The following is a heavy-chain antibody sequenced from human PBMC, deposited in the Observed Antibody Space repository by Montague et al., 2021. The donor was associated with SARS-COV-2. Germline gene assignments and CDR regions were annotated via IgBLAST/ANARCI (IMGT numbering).Heavy chain of an antibody. Sequence: SLRLSCAASGFTFSNYNMNWVRQAPGRGLEWVSSISSSSSYIYYADSVKGRFTISRDNAKNSPYLQMNSLRAEDTAVYYCARDFDTAMKWCFDSWGQGILVTVSS. CDR3: ARDFDTAMKWCFDS. CDR2: ISSSSSYI. D-gene: IGHD5-18*01. J-gene: IGHJ4*02. V-gene: IGHV3-21*01. CDR1: GFTFSNYN.